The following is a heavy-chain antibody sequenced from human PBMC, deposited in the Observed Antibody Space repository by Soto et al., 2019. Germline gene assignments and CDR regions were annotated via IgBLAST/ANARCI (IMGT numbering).Heavy chain of an antibody. CDR1: GFAFSRYA. J-gene: IGHJ4*02. V-gene: IGHV3-48*02. D-gene: IGHD3-22*01. CDR2: ISSSSSTI. Sequence: GGSLRLSCAASGFAFSRYAMNWVRQAPGKGLEWVSYISSSSSTIYYADSVKGRFTISRDNAKNSLYLQMDSLRDEDTAVYYCARGGGRNDSSGPNSPGFDYWGQGTLVTVSS. CDR3: ARGGGRNDSSGPNSPGFDY.